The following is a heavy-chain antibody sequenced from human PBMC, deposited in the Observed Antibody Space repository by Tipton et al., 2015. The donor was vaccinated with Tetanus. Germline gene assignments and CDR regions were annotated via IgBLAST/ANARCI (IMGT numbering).Heavy chain of an antibody. J-gene: IGHJ4*02. CDR1: GGSISSSSYY. V-gene: IGHV4-39*01. CDR3: ARAVTLNYFDY. D-gene: IGHD4-17*01. Sequence: TLSLTCTVSGGSISSSSYYWGWIRQPPGKGLEWIGSIYYSGSTYYNPSLKSRVTISVDTSKNQFSLKLSSVTAADTAVYYCARAVTLNYFDYWGQGTLVTVSS. CDR2: IYYSGST.